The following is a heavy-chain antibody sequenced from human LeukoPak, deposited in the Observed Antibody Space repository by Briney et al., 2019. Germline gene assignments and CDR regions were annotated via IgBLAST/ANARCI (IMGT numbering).Heavy chain of an antibody. V-gene: IGHV3-30*02. CDR3: ARDVDYANPRHDY. D-gene: IGHD4/OR15-4a*01. J-gene: IGHJ4*02. CDR2: IRYDGSNK. CDR1: GFTFSSYG. Sequence: GGSLRLSCAASGFTFSSYGMHWVRQAPGKGLEWVAFIRYDGSNKYYADSVKGRFTISRDNSKNTLYPQMNSLRAEDTAVYYCARDVDYANPRHDYWGQGTLVTVSS.